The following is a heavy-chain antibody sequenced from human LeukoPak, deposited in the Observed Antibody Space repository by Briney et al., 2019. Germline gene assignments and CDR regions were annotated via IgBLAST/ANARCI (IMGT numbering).Heavy chain of an antibody. CDR2: IFYSGST. Sequence: SETLSLTCTVSGGSISSYYWSWIRQPAGKGLEWIGYIFYSGSTNYNPSLRSRVNISLDTSKNQFSLRLSSVTAADTAVYYCAKVTGWYFDLWGRGTLVTVSS. J-gene: IGHJ2*01. CDR1: GGSISSYY. V-gene: IGHV4-59*01. CDR3: AKVTGWYFDL. D-gene: IGHD3-10*01.